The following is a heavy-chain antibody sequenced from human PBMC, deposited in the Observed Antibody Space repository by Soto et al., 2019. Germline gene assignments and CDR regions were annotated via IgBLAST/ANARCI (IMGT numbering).Heavy chain of an antibody. CDR3: ARSTVTATDRHNSYGMDV. Sequence: GGSLRLSCTASGFTFSSYAMHWVRQAPGKGLEWVAVISYDGSNKYYADSVKGRFTISRDNSKNTLYLQMNSLRAEDTAVYYCARSTVTATDRHNSYGMDVWGQGTTVTVSS. CDR2: ISYDGSNK. J-gene: IGHJ6*02. D-gene: IGHD4-4*01. CDR1: GFTFSSYA. V-gene: IGHV3-30-3*01.